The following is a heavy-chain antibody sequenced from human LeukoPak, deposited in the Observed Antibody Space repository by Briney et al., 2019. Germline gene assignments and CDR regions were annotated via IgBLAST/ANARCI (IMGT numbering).Heavy chain of an antibody. CDR2: ISYDGSNK. J-gene: IGHJ4*02. D-gene: IGHD5-18*01. Sequence: GGSLRLSCAASGFTFSSYAMHWVRQAPGKGLEWVAVISYDGSNKYYADSVKGRFTISRDNSKNTLYLQMNSLRAEDTAVYYCARGGGYSYGYYWGQGTLVTVSS. CDR1: GFTFSSYA. CDR3: ARGGGYSYGYY. V-gene: IGHV3-30*04.